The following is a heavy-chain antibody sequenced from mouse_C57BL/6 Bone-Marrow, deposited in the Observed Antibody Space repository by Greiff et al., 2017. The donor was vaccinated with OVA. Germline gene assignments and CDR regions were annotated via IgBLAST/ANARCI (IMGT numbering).Heavy chain of an antibody. CDR1: GYTFTSYW. J-gene: IGHJ4*01. Sequence: VQLQQPGAELVKPGASVKLSCKASGYTFTSYWMHWVKQRPGQGLEWIGMIHPNSGSTNYNEKFKSKATLTVDKSSSTAYMQLSSLTSEDSAVYYWARDGYDWGYYYAMDYWGQGTSVTVSS. CDR3: ARDGYDWGYYYAMDY. D-gene: IGHD2-2*01. CDR2: IHPNSGST. V-gene: IGHV1-64*01.